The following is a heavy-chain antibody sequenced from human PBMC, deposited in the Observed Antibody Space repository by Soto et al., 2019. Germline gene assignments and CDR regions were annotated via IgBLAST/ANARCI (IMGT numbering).Heavy chain of an antibody. CDR1: GFTFSSYG. V-gene: IGHV3-30*18. J-gene: IGHJ6*04. Sequence: QVQLVESGGGVVQPGRSLRLSCAASGFTFSSYGMHWVRQAPGKGLEWVAVISYDGSNKYYADSVKGRFTISRDNSKNTLYLQMNSLRAEDTAVYYCAKDELWFGESFPREGMDVWGKGSTVTVSS. D-gene: IGHD3-10*01. CDR2: ISYDGSNK. CDR3: AKDELWFGESFPREGMDV.